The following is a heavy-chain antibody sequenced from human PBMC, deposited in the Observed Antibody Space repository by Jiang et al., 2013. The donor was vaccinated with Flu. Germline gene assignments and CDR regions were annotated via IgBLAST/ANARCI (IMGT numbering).Heavy chain of an antibody. CDR3: ARLTDIVVVPALNYFDY. CDR2: GDSDT. D-gene: IGHD2-2*01. J-gene: IGHJ4*02. Sequence: GDSDTRYSPSFQGQVTISADKSISTAYLQWSSLKASDTAMYYCARLTDIVVVPALNYFDYWGQGTLVTVSS. V-gene: IGHV5-51*01.